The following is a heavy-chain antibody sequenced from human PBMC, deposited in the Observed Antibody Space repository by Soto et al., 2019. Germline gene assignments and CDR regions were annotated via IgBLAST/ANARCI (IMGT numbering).Heavy chain of an antibody. CDR1: GGTFSSYA. CDR3: ARGSLRDSSGYLSPHFDY. J-gene: IGHJ4*02. CDR2: IIPIFGTA. Sequence: ASGKVSCKASGGTFSSYAISWVRQAPGQGLEWMGGIIPIFGTANYAQKFQGRVTITADESTSTAYMELSSLRSEDTAVYYCARGSLRDSSGYLSPHFDYWGQGTLVTV. V-gene: IGHV1-69*13. D-gene: IGHD3-22*01.